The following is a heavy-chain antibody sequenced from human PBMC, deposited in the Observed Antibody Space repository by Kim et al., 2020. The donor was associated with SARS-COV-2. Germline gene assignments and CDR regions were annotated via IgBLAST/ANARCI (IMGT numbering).Heavy chain of an antibody. J-gene: IGHJ4*02. D-gene: IGHD5-12*01. CDR3: AKDTTYAGVRWLQVPLGVDY. CDR1: GFTFSSYA. CDR2: ISGSGGST. Sequence: GGSLRLSCAASGFTFSSYAMSWVRQAPGKGLEWVSAISGSGGSTYYADSVKGRFTISRDNSKNTLYLQMNSLRAEDTAVYYCAKDTTYAGVRWLQVPLGVDYWGQGTLVTVSS. V-gene: IGHV3-23*01.